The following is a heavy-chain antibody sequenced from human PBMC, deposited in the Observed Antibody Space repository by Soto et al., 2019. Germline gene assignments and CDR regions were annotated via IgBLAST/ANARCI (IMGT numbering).Heavy chain of an antibody. J-gene: IGHJ5*02. CDR2: IYYSGSS. CDR3: ARGLAPTIFGTVPTPNWFDP. CDR1: GGSITSSEYY. D-gene: IGHD3-3*01. V-gene: IGHV4-39*02. Sequence: SETLSLTCTVSGGSITSSEYYWAWIRQPPGKGLQFVGTIYYSGSSYSNPSLKSRLSMSVDTSKNQFSLTMKSVTAADTGVYYCARGLAPTIFGTVPTPNWFDPWGQGTLVTVSS.